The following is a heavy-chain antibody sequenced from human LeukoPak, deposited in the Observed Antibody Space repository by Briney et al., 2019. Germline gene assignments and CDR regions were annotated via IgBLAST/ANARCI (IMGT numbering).Heavy chain of an antibody. Sequence: GASVKVSCKASGYTFTGYYMHWVRQAPGQGLEWMGWINPNSGGTNYAQKFQGRVTMTRDTSISTAYMELSRLRSDDTAVYYCARAGDITIFGVVITGPNDYWGQGTPVTVSS. J-gene: IGHJ4*02. CDR1: GYTFTGYY. D-gene: IGHD3-3*01. CDR2: INPNSGGT. V-gene: IGHV1-2*02. CDR3: ARAGDITIFGVVITGPNDY.